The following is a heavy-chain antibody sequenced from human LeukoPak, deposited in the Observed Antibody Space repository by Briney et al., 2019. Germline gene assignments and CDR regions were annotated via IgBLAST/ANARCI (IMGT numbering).Heavy chain of an antibody. CDR2: IYYSGST. J-gene: IGHJ6*02. V-gene: IGHV4-59*12. CDR1: GGSISSYY. Sequence: SETLSLTCTVSGGSISSYYWSWIRQPPGKGLEWIGYIYYSGSTNYNPSLKSRVTISVDTSKNQFSLKLSSVTAADTAVYYCARSKWLSLYYGMDVWGQGTTVTVSS. D-gene: IGHD5-12*01. CDR3: ARSKWLSLYYGMDV.